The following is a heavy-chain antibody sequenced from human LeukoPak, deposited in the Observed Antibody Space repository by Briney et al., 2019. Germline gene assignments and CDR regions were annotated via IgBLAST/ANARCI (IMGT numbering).Heavy chain of an antibody. Sequence: ASVKVSCKASGYTFTGYYMHWVRQAPGQGLEWMGWMNPNSGNTGYAQKFQGRVTITRNTSISTAYMELSSLRSEDTAVYYCARGLAARDYYYYYYMDVWGKGTTVTVSS. J-gene: IGHJ6*03. CDR2: MNPNSGNT. V-gene: IGHV1-8*03. CDR3: ARGLAARDYYYYYYMDV. CDR1: GYTFTGYY.